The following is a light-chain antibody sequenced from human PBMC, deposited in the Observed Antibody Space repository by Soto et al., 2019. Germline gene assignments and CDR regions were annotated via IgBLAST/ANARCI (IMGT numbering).Light chain of an antibody. Sequence: EIVLTQSPATLSLSPGERATLSCRASQSVSSYLAWYQQXXXQXPRLLIYDASNRATGIPARFSGXGSGTXXTLTISSLEPEDFAVYYCQQRSNWPPYTFGQGTKLEIK. CDR3: QQRSNWPPYT. CDR1: QSVSSY. CDR2: DAS. J-gene: IGKJ2*01. V-gene: IGKV3-11*01.